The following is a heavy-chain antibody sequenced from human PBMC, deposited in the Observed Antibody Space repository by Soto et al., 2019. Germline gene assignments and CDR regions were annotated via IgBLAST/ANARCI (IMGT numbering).Heavy chain of an antibody. D-gene: IGHD3-3*01. CDR3: ARASSTIFGVVNPFDP. J-gene: IGHJ5*02. V-gene: IGHV1-18*01. CDR2: ISAYNGNT. CDR1: GYTFTSYG. Sequence: ASVKVSCKASGYTFTSYGISWVRQAPGQGLEWMGWISAYNGNTNYAQKLQGRVTMTTDTSTSTAYMELRSLRSDDTAVYYCARASSTIFGVVNPFDPWGQGTLVTVSS.